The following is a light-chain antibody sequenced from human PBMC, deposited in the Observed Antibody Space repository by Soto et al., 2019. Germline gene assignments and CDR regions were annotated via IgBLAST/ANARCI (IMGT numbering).Light chain of an antibody. Sequence: DIVMTQSPDSLAVSLGERATINCKSSQSVLYISNSKNYLAWYRQKPSQPPKLLIYWASTRESGVPDRFSGSGSGTDINRTLRRLQAEDVAVYYCQQHYSTPYTFGQGTKLEIK. J-gene: IGKJ2*01. V-gene: IGKV4-1*01. CDR1: QSVLYISNSKNY. CDR2: WAS. CDR3: QQHYSTPYT.